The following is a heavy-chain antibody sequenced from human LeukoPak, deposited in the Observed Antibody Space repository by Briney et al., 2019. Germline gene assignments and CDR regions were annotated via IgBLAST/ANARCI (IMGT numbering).Heavy chain of an antibody. CDR1: GYTFTSYG. CDR3: ARVSPDYVWGSYRYNYDY. V-gene: IGHV1-18*01. Sequence: GASVKVSCKASGYTFTSYGISWVRQAPGKGLEWMGWISAYNGNTNYAQKLQGRVTMTTDTSTSTAYMELRSLRSDDTAVYYCARVSPDYVWGSYRYNYDYWGQGTLVTVSS. J-gene: IGHJ4*02. D-gene: IGHD3-16*02. CDR2: ISAYNGNT.